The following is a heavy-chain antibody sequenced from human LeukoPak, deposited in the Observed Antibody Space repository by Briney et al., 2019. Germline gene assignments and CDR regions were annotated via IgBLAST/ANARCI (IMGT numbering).Heavy chain of an antibody. Sequence: SETLSLTCAVYGGSFSGYYWSWIRQPPGKGLEWIGEINHSGSTNYNPSLKSRVTISVDTSKNQFSLKLSSVTAADTAVYYCARGQYDFWSGYPNHPTSDYWGQGTLVTVSS. CDR3: ARGQYDFWSGYPNHPTSDY. J-gene: IGHJ4*02. CDR2: INHSGST. V-gene: IGHV4-34*01. D-gene: IGHD3-3*01. CDR1: GGSFSGYY.